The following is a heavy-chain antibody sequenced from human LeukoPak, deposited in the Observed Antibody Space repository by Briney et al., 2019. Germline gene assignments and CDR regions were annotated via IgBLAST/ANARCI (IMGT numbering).Heavy chain of an antibody. CDR2: ISGSGGST. Sequence: GGSLRLSCAASGFTFSSCWMSWVRQAPGKGLEWVSAISGSGGSTYYADSVKGRFTISRDNSKNTLYLQMNSLRAEDTAVYYCAKDRMHRSWFDPWGQGTLVTVSS. V-gene: IGHV3-23*01. CDR3: AKDRMHRSWFDP. CDR1: GFTFSSCW. J-gene: IGHJ5*02.